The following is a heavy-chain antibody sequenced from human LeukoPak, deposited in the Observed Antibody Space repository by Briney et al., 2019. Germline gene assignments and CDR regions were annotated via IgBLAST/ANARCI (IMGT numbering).Heavy chain of an antibody. V-gene: IGHV4-59*01. CDR1: GGSISNYY. CDR2: IYYSGST. D-gene: IGHD3-9*01. J-gene: IGHJ4*02. Sequence: SETLSLTCTVSGGSISNYYWTWIRQPPGKGLEWIGYIYYSGSTNYNPSLESRVTISVDTSKNQFSLNLRSVTAADTAVYYCARAASHDIFYDWGQGTLVTVSS. CDR3: ARAASHDIFYD.